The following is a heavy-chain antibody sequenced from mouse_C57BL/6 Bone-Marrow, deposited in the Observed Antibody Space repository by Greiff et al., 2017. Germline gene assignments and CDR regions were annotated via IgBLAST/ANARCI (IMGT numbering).Heavy chain of an antibody. J-gene: IGHJ2*01. CDR2: IYPRSGNT. V-gene: IGHV1-81*01. CDR1: GYTFTSYG. Sequence: QVQLQQSGAELARPGASVKLSCKASGYTFTSYGISWVKQRTGQGLEWIGEIYPRSGNTYYNEKFKGKATLTADKSSSAAYMELRSLTSEDSAVYFCAKRSVYGSSYGYWGQGTTLTVSS. CDR3: AKRSVYGSSYGY. D-gene: IGHD1-1*01.